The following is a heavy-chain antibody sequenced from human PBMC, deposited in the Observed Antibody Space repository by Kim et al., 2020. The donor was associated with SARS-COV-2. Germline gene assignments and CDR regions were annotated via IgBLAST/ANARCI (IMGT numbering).Heavy chain of an antibody. J-gene: IGHJ3*02. CDR3: ARDRVTTGDIVVQRAFDI. V-gene: IGHV3-53*01. Sequence: KRRFTISRDNSKNTLYLQMNSLRAEDTAVYYCARDRVTTGDIVVQRAFDIWGQGTMVTVSS. D-gene: IGHD2-15*01.